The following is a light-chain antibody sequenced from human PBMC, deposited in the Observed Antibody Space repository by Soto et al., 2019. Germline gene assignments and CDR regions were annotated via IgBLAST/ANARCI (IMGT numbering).Light chain of an antibody. V-gene: IGLV2-14*03. CDR3: CSYTSSSTHV. J-gene: IGLJ1*01. CDR1: SSDVGGYNF. Sequence: QSALTQPASVSGSPGQSITISCTGTSSDVGGYNFLSWYQQHPGKVPKLMIFDVNRRPSGVSDRFSGSKSGNTASLTISGLQAEDEGDYYCCSYTSSSTHVFGSGTKLTVL. CDR2: DVN.